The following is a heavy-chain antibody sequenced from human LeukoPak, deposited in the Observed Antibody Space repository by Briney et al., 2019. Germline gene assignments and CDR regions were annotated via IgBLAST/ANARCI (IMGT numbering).Heavy chain of an antibody. CDR1: NGSMTNNY. D-gene: IGHD3-10*01. V-gene: IGHV4-59*08. J-gene: IGHJ4*02. CDR2: IYYSGST. Sequence: SETLSLTCTVSNGSMTNNYWSWIRQPPGKGLEWIGYIYYSGSTNYNPSLKSRVTISVDTSKNQFFLKLSSVTAADTAVYYCASSLITMVRGVNPFDYWGQGTLVTVSS. CDR3: ASSLITMVRGVNPFDY.